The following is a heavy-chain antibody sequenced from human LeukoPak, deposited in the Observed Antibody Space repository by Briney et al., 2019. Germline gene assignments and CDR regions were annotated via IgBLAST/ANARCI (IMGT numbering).Heavy chain of an antibody. CDR1: GGSFIGYY. Sequence: SEPLSLTCAVYGGSFIGYYWSWIRQPPGKGLEGIGEINHSGSTNYNPSLKSRVTISVDTSKNQFSLKLSSVTAADTAVYYCARGGVRGYSYGLHTTLGVWGQGTLVTVSS. V-gene: IGHV4-34*01. CDR2: INHSGST. D-gene: IGHD5-18*01. CDR3: ARGGVRGYSYGLHTTLGV. J-gene: IGHJ4*02.